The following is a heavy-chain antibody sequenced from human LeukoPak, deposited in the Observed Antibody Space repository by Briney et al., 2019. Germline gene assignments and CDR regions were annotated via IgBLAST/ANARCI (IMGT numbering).Heavy chain of an antibody. J-gene: IGHJ4*02. D-gene: IGHD5-18*01. Sequence: GGSLRLSCAASGFTFTGYWMYWVRQAPGKGLVWVSRIDNDGSGTSYADSVKGRFSISRDNARNTVYLQMNSLRAEDTAVYYCAEGYTDPGIAYWGQGTLVTVSS. V-gene: IGHV3-74*01. CDR1: GFTFTGYW. CDR2: IDNDGSGT. CDR3: AEGYTDPGIAY.